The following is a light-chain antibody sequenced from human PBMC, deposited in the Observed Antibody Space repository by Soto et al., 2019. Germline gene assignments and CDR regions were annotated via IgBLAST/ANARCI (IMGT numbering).Light chain of an antibody. CDR2: GTS. V-gene: IGKV3-15*01. J-gene: IGKJ4*01. CDR1: QNVGID. Sequence: VMTQSPATLSVSPGERATLSCRASQNVGIDLAWFQQKPGQAPRLLIYGTSIRATGIPARFSASGSGTEFTLTINSLQSEDFAVYYCQQCNDWPLTFGGGTKVEIK. CDR3: QQCNDWPLT.